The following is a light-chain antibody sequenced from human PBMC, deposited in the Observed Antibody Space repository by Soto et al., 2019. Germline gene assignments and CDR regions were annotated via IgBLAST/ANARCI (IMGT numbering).Light chain of an antibody. Sequence: DIVMTQTPLSSPVTLGQPASISCRSTQSLVHGDGNTYLSWLQQRPGQPPRLLIYQISNRFSGVPDRFSGSGAGTDFTLKISRVEAEDVGVYYCMQVTLFPVTFGQGTKVEIK. J-gene: IGKJ1*01. CDR2: QIS. V-gene: IGKV2-24*01. CDR1: QSLVHGDGNTY. CDR3: MQVTLFPVT.